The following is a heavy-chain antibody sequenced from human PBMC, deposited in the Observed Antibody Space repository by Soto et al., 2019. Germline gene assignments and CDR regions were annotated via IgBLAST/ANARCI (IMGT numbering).Heavy chain of an antibody. Sequence: HPWGALRLSCAASGFTSTTDAMIWVRQTPGKWQEWVSGITGSGGSTNYAHSVKVRFTISRDNAKNTGYLQMNSVRAENTAVHDCAKERQAIVLLANSSGWFFDYWGKGTLVT. CDR3: AKERQAIVLLANSSGWFFDY. D-gene: IGHD6-19*01. CDR1: GFTSTTDA. J-gene: IGHJ4*02. V-gene: IGHV3-23*01. CDR2: ITGSGGST.